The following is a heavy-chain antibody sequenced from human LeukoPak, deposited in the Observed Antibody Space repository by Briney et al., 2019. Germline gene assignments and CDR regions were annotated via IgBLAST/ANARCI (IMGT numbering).Heavy chain of an antibody. D-gene: IGHD2-15*01. CDR1: GFSVKTNY. CDR3: AREGGFSDAFDV. CDR2: LYPGDNK. Sequence: PGGSLRLSCAASGFSVKTNYMSWVRQAPGKGLEWVSILYPGDNKHYADSVKGRFTISRDNAKNTLYLQMNNLRAEDTAVYYCAREGGFSDAFDVGGQGTMVTVFS. J-gene: IGHJ3*01. V-gene: IGHV3-53*01.